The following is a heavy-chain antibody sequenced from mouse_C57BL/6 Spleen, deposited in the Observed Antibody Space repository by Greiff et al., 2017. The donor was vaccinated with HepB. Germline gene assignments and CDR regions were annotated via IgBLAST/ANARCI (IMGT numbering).Heavy chain of an antibody. V-gene: IGHV1-22*01. CDR1: GYTFTDYN. CDR3: ARRGQLMPYYYAMDY. D-gene: IGHD3-2*02. Sequence: EVKLVESGPELVKPGASVKMSCKASGYTFTDYNMHWVKQSHGKSLEWIGYINPNNGGTSYNQKFKGKATLTVNKSSSTAYMELRSLTSEDSAVYYCARRGQLMPYYYAMDYWGQGTSVTVSS. CDR2: INPNNGGT. J-gene: IGHJ4*01.